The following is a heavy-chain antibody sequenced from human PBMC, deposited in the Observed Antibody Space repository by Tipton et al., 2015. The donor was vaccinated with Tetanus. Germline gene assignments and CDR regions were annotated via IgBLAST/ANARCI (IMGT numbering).Heavy chain of an antibody. CDR3: ASSTVTR. J-gene: IGHJ4*02. Sequence: SLRLSCAASGFTVTSTYMAWVRQTPGKGLEWVSSISPRATYRYYADSVKGRFTISRDDAKNSLFLQMNSLRVEDTAVYYCASSTVTRWGPGTLVTVSS. CDR2: ISPRATYR. CDR1: GFTVTSTY. D-gene: IGHD4-17*01. V-gene: IGHV3-21*01.